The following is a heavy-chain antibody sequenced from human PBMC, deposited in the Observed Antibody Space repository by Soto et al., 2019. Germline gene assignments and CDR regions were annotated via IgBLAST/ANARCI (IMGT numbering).Heavy chain of an antibody. J-gene: IGHJ4*02. CDR2: IVVGSGNT. Sequence: GASVKVSCKASGFTFTSSAVQWVRQARGQRLEWIGWIVVGSGNTNYAQKFQERVTITRDMSTSTAYMELSSLRSEDTAVYYCAVQISGGIAAAGAALDYWGQGTLVTVSS. CDR3: AVQISGGIAAAGAALDY. V-gene: IGHV1-58*01. CDR1: GFTFTSSA. D-gene: IGHD6-13*01.